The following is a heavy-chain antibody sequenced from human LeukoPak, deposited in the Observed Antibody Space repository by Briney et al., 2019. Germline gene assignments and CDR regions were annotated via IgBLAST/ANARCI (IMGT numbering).Heavy chain of an antibody. CDR3: ARDVGNFDSGTSYLDY. V-gene: IGHV3-33*07. J-gene: IGHJ4*02. Sequence: PGRSLRLSCVTSGFTFSSYGMFWVRQAPGKGLEWVAVIWYDGSKKYYADSVKGRFTISRDKSKNTLYLQMNSLTAEDTAVYYCARDVGNFDSGTSYLDYWGQGTLVTVSS. D-gene: IGHD3-10*01. CDR1: GFTFSSYG. CDR2: IWYDGSKK.